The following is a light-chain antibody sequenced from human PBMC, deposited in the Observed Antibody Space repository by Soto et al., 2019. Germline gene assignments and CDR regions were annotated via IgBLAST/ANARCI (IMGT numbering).Light chain of an antibody. CDR2: WAS. CDR1: QSILYRSNSKYY. Sequence: DIVMTQSPDSLSVSLGERATINCKSSQSILYRSNSKYYLAWYQQKPGHPPKLLIYWASTRGSGVPDRFSGSGSGTDFTPTISSLQAEDVAIYFCQQFFGVPLTFGGGTKVEIK. V-gene: IGKV4-1*01. J-gene: IGKJ4*01. CDR3: QQFFGVPLT.